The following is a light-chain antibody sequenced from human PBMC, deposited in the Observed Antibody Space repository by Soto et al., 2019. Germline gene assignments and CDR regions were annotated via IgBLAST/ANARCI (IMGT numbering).Light chain of an antibody. CDR3: QQTYRIPYT. J-gene: IGKJ2*01. CDR2: AAS. V-gene: IGKV1-39*01. Sequence: DIQMTQSPSSLSVSIGDRVTITCRSSQSISVYINWYQKKSGTPPKLLMYAASNLQSGVPSRFSGRGSGTDFTLTISSLQPEDFASYYCQQTYRIPYTFGQGTKVDI. CDR1: QSISVY.